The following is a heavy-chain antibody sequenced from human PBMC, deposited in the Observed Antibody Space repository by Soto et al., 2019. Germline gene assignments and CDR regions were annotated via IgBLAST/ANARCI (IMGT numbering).Heavy chain of an antibody. CDR1: GFTFDDYT. D-gene: IGHD3-22*01. Sequence: GGSLRLSCAASGFTFDDYTMHWVRQAPGKGLEWVSLISWDGGSTYYADSVKGRFTISRDNSKNSLYLQMNSLRTEDTALYYCAKCLDHYYDSSGYYPLSRYYYGMDVWGQGTTVTVSS. V-gene: IGHV3-43*01. J-gene: IGHJ6*02. CDR3: AKCLDHYYDSSGYYPLSRYYYGMDV. CDR2: ISWDGGST.